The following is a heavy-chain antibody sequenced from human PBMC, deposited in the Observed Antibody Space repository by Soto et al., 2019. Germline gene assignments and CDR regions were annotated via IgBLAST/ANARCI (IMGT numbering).Heavy chain of an antibody. CDR2: IYYSGST. Sequence: PSETLSLTCTVSGGSISSGGYYWSWIRQHPGKGLEWIGYIYYSGSTYYNPSLKSRVTISVDTSKNQFSLKLSSVTAADTAFYYCAGEGALLFGGNSDYYSTMDVWGQGTTVTV. D-gene: IGHD2-21*02. CDR3: AGEGALLFGGNSDYYSTMDV. V-gene: IGHV4-31*03. J-gene: IGHJ6*02. CDR1: GGSISSGGYY.